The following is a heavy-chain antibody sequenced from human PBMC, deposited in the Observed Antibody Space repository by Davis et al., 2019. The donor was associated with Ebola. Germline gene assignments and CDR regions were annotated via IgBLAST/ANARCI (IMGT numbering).Heavy chain of an antibody. CDR3: ARSGVREYNIGMDV. D-gene: IGHD1-1*01. J-gene: IGHJ6*02. CDR1: GYVFSNYD. Sequence: ASVKVSCKASGYVFSNYDMNWMRQGDGQGLEWMGWVNPGSGNSGSAEKLKGRVTMTTDTSISTAYMELSIRASEDTAIYFCARSGVREYNIGMDVWGQGTTVTVSS. CDR2: VNPGSGNS. V-gene: IGHV1-8*01.